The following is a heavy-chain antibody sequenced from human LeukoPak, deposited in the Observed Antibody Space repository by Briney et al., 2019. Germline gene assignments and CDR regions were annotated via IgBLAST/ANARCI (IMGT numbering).Heavy chain of an antibody. V-gene: IGHV1-2*02. CDR1: GYTFTDNY. Sequence: ASVKVSCKASGYTFTDNYIHWVRQAPGQGLEWMGWINPRGGGTSYGQKFQGRVTVTRDTPISTAYMELSSLTSDDTAVYYCGRVAYCGSGCYYYFDYWGQGTLVTVSS. J-gene: IGHJ4*02. D-gene: IGHD2-21*02. CDR2: INPRGGGT. CDR3: GRVAYCGSGCYYYFDY.